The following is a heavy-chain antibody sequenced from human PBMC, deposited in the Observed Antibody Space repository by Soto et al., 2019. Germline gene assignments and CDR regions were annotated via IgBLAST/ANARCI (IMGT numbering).Heavy chain of an antibody. CDR2: IRSKAYGGTT. CDR1: GFTFGDYA. Sequence: GGSLRLSCTASGFTFGDYAMSWVRQAPGKGLEWVGFIRSKAYGGTTEYAASVKGRFTISRDDSKSIAHLQMNSLKTEDTAVYYCTRDSWNPVAGTYDAFDIWGQGTMVTVSS. CDR3: TRDSWNPVAGTYDAFDI. D-gene: IGHD6-19*01. V-gene: IGHV3-49*04. J-gene: IGHJ3*02.